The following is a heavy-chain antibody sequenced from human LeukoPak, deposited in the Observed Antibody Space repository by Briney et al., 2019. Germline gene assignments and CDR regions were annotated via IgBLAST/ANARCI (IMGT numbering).Heavy chain of an antibody. D-gene: IGHD6-13*01. CDR3: ATDGSSSWYMNYFDY. Sequence: ASVKVSCTVSGYTLTELSMHWVRQAPGKGLEWMGGFDPEDGETIYAQKFQGRVTMTEDTSTDTAYMELSSLRSEDTAVYYCATDGSSSWYMNYFDYWGQGTLVTVSS. J-gene: IGHJ4*02. V-gene: IGHV1-24*01. CDR2: FDPEDGET. CDR1: GYTLTELS.